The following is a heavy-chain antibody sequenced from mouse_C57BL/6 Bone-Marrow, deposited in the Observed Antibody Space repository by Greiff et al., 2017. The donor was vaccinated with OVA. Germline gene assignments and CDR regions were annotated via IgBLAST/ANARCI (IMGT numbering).Heavy chain of an antibody. CDR3: AAHGPNYFDY. V-gene: IGHV1-81*01. CDR2: IYPRSGNT. CDR1: GYPFTSYG. J-gene: IGHJ2*01. Sequence: VQLQQSGAELARPGASVKLSCKASGYPFTSYGISWVKQRTGQGLEWIGEIYPRSGNTYYNEKFKGKATLTADKSSSTAYMELRSLTSEDSAVYFCAAHGPNYFDYGGQGTTLTVSS.